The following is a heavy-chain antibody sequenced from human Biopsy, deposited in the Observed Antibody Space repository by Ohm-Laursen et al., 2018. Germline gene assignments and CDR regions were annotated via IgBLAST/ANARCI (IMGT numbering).Heavy chain of an antibody. J-gene: IGHJ4*02. V-gene: IGHV1-69*13. CDR1: GGTFTNYA. Sequence: SVKVSCKASGGTFTNYAISWVRQAPGQGLEWMGGIIPIFGTANYAQKFQGRVTITADESTSTAYVELSSLRCDDTAVYYCARDALGGGSYRFFYWGQGSLVTVSS. CDR2: IIPIFGTA. D-gene: IGHD1-26*01. CDR3: ARDALGGGSYRFFY.